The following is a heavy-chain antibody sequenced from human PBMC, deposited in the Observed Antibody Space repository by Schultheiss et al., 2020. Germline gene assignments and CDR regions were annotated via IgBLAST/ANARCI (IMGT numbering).Heavy chain of an antibody. CDR2: ISSSSSYI. V-gene: IGHV3-21*01. CDR1: GFTFSSYS. Sequence: GGSLRLSCAASGFTFSSYSMNWVRQAPGKGLEWVSSISSSSSYIYYADSVKGRFTISRDNAKNSLYLQMNSLRAEDTAVYYCARVFCSGGSCYHRGYYYYGMDVWGQGTTVNVSS. D-gene: IGHD2-15*01. J-gene: IGHJ6*02. CDR3: ARVFCSGGSCYHRGYYYYGMDV.